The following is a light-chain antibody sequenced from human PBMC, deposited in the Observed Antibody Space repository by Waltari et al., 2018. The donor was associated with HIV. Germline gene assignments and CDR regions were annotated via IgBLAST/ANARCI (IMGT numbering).Light chain of an antibody. CDR1: TSNIGRNG. Sequence: QSVLTQPPSVSAAPGQKVIISCSGSTSNIGRNGVFWYQQVPGTAPKLVIHDSNERPSGVRDRWSGSRSGTSAILAITGLQTGDEADYYCGAWDSSLSAVIFGGGTKLTV. CDR3: GAWDSSLSAVI. J-gene: IGLJ2*01. CDR2: DSN. V-gene: IGLV1-51*01.